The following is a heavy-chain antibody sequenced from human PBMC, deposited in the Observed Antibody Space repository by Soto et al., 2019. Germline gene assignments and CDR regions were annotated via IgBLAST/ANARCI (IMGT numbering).Heavy chain of an antibody. V-gene: IGHV3-11*05. D-gene: IGHD2-8*01. CDR3: ARVAYGSGAFDI. Sequence: QVPLVESGGGLVKPGGSLRLSCAASGFTFSDYYMGWIRQAPGKGLEYLSYITSSRTYTNYAASVKGRFTISRVNAKNSLYLQMNSLSAEDTALYYCARVAYGSGAFDIWGQGTMVTVSS. CDR2: ITSSRTYT. J-gene: IGHJ3*02. CDR1: GFTFSDYY.